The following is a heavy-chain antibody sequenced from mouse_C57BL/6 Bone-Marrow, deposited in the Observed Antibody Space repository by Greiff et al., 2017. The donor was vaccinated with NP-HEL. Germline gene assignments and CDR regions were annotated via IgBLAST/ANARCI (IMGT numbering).Heavy chain of an antibody. CDR1: GFSLTSYG. J-gene: IGHJ1*03. Sequence: VMLVESGPGLVQPSQSLSITCTVSGFSLTSYGVHWVRQSPGKGLEWLGVIWRGGSTDYNAAFMSRLSITKDNSKSQVFFKMNSLQADDTAIYYCAKNWEGTPWYFDVWGTGTTVTVSS. CDR2: IWRGGST. V-gene: IGHV2-5*01. D-gene: IGHD3-3*01. CDR3: AKNWEGTPWYFDV.